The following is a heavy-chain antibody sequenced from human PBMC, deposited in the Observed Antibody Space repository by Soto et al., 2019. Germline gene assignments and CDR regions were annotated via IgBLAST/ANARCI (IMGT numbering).Heavy chain of an antibody. CDR1: GFTFGRYA. Sequence: GGSLRLSCAASGFTFGRYAMTWVRQAPGKGLEWVSSLSGSGSSTYYADSVKGRFTISRDNSKDMLHLQMHSLRAEDTAVYYCGKGAPILYYGFLSGGNDAFDIWGQGTKVTVSS. V-gene: IGHV3-23*01. J-gene: IGHJ3*02. D-gene: IGHD3-3*01. CDR3: GKGAPILYYGFLSGGNDAFDI. CDR2: LSGSGSST.